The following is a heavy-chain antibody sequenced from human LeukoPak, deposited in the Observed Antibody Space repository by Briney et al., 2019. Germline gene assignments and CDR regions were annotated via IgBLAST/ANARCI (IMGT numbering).Heavy chain of an antibody. J-gene: IGHJ4*02. CDR1: GFTFSSYE. V-gene: IGHV3-48*03. D-gene: IGHD6-19*01. Sequence: GGSLSLSCAASGFTFSSYEMNWVRQAPGKGLEWLSYISSSDSATNYADSAKGRFTISRDNAKNSLYLQMNSLRAEDTAVYYCARDRLGTGVVFDNWGQGTLVTVSS. CDR2: ISSSDSAT. CDR3: ARDRLGTGVVFDN.